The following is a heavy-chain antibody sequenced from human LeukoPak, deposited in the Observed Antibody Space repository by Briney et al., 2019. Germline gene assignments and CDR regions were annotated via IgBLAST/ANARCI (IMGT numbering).Heavy chain of an antibody. CDR3: ARGYSYGWASFDY. Sequence: GASVKVSCKASGGTFSSYAISWVRQAPGQGLEWMGGIIPIFGTANYAQKFQGRVTITTDESTSTAYMELSSLRSEDTAAYYCARGYSYGWASFDYWGQGTLVTVSS. V-gene: IGHV1-69*05. J-gene: IGHJ4*02. CDR2: IIPIFGTA. D-gene: IGHD5-18*01. CDR1: GGTFSSYA.